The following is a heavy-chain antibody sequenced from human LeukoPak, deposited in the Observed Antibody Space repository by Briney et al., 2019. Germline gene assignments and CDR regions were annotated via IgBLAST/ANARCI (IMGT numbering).Heavy chain of an antibody. CDR2: FSGSSHSK. CDR1: GFTFSRIA. CDR3: AKAAVSDNYALYYFDC. D-gene: IGHD3-16*01. V-gene: IGHV3-23*01. Sequence: PGGSLRLSCAPSGFTFSRIAMTWVRQAPGKGLEWVSLFSGSSHSKFYADPVKGRFPISRDNSKNTVYLLVNSLRAEDTAVYYCAKAAVSDNYALYYFDCWGQGPLVTVSS. J-gene: IGHJ4*02.